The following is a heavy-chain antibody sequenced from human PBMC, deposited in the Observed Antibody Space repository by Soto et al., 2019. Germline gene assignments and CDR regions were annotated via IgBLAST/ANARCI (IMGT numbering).Heavy chain of an antibody. J-gene: IGHJ6*02. CDR3: ARAPPGYSLGYRYYGVDV. CDR1: GFTFGSYW. D-gene: IGHD2-21*01. CDR2: ISLDGSRT. Sequence: PGGSLRLSCAAPGFTFGSYWMHWVRQAPGKGLVWVSHISLDGSRTTYADSVKGRFTISRDNAKSTLYLLMNSLRAEDTAVYYCARAPPGYSLGYRYYGVDVSGQGTTVTVSS. V-gene: IGHV3-74*01.